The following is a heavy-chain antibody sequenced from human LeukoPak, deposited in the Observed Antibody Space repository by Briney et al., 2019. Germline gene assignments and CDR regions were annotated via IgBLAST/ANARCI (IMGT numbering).Heavy chain of an antibody. CDR3: VPTPKANSSNWTV. J-gene: IGHJ4*02. V-gene: IGHV1-2*02. CDR1: GYRFIDDY. Sequence: ASVEVSCKASGYRFIDDYMHWVRQAPGQGLEFMGWINPDSGFTNYAQKFRGRVTITRDTSISTAYLEVSRLRSDDTAVYYCVPTPKANSSNWTVWGTGPLAT. CDR2: INPDSGFT. D-gene: IGHD6-13*01.